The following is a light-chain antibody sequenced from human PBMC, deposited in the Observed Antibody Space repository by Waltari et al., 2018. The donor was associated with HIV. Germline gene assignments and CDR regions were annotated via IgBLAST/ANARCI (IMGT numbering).Light chain of an antibody. CDR3: CSYAGRV. CDR1: SSDVGRYNL. CDR2: EVS. V-gene: IGLV2-23*02. J-gene: IGLJ3*02. Sequence: QSALTQPASVSGSPGQSITISCTGTSSDVGRYNLFSWYQQHPGKAPKLMIYEVSKRPSGVSNRFSGAQSGNTASLTISGLQAEDEADYYCCSYAGRVFGGGTKLTVL.